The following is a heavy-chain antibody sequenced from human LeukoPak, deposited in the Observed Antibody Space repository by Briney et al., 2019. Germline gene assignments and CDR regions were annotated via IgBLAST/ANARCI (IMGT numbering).Heavy chain of an antibody. CDR3: AREDYGDYSVYFQH. V-gene: IGHV1-2*02. Sequence: ASVKVSCKASGYTFTGYYMHWVREAPGQVLEWMGWINPNSGGTNYAQKFQGRVTMTRDTSISTAYMELSRLRSDDTAVYYCAREDYGDYSVYFQHWGQGTLVTVSS. CDR2: INPNSGGT. D-gene: IGHD4-17*01. J-gene: IGHJ1*01. CDR1: GYTFTGYY.